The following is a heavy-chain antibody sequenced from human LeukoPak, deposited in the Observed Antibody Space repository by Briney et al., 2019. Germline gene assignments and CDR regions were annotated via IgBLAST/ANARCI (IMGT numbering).Heavy chain of an antibody. J-gene: IGHJ4*02. Sequence: PGGSLRLSCAASGFTFSSYGMHWVRQAPGKGLEWVAVIWYDGSNKYYADSVKGRFTISRDNSKNTLYLQMNSLKTEDTAVYYCATDHCSSTSCYLRDGDYWGQGTLVTVSS. CDR3: ATDHCSSTSCYLRDGDY. CDR2: IWYDGSNK. D-gene: IGHD2-2*01. V-gene: IGHV3-33*01. CDR1: GFTFSSYG.